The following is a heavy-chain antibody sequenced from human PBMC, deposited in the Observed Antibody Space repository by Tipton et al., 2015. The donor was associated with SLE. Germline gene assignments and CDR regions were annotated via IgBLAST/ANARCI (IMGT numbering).Heavy chain of an antibody. CDR3: ARQEGVY. J-gene: IGHJ4*02. CDR1: GDSISNYF. CDR2: IYASGSI. Sequence: TLSLTCTVSGDSISNYFWSWIRQPPGKRLEWIGYIYASGSINSNPSLKSRVTISVDTSKNQFSLQLTSVTAADTALYYCARQEGVYWGQGTLVTVSS. V-gene: IGHV4-4*09. D-gene: IGHD3-16*01.